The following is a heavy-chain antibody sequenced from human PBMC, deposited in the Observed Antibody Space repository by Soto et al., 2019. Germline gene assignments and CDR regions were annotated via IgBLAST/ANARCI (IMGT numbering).Heavy chain of an antibody. Sequence: GGSLRLSCAASGFTFSSYAMSWVRQAPGKGLEWVSAISGSGGSTYYADSVKGRFTISRDNSKNTLYLQMNSLRAEDTAVYYCAKASTGRGYYDFWSGRNAPDYYFDYWGQGTLVTVSS. V-gene: IGHV3-23*01. J-gene: IGHJ4*02. CDR2: ISGSGGST. CDR1: GFTFSSYA. CDR3: AKASTGRGYYDFWSGRNAPDYYFDY. D-gene: IGHD3-3*01.